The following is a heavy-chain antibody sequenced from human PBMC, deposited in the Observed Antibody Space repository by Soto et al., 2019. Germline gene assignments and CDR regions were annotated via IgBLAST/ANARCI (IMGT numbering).Heavy chain of an antibody. V-gene: IGHV1-69*13. Sequence: EASVKVSCKASGGTFSSYAISWVRQAPGQGLEWMGGIIPIFGTANYAQKFQGRVTITADESTSTAYMELSSLRSEDTAVYYCARATSYYYYGMDVWGQGTTVTVSS. CDR1: GGTFSSYA. J-gene: IGHJ6*02. CDR3: ARATSYYYYGMDV. CDR2: IIPIFGTA.